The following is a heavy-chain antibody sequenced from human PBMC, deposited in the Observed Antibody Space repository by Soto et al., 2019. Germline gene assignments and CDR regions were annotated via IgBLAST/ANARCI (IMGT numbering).Heavy chain of an antibody. Sequence: QVQLVQSGGEVKKPGASVKVSCKASGYTFTRYGISWVRQAPGQGLEWMGWISSDNGKTNYAQSLQGRVTMTTDTSTSTAYMELRSLRSDDTAVYHCAREAGGYDEYFDYWGQGTLVTVSS. CDR3: AREAGGYDEYFDY. D-gene: IGHD5-12*01. V-gene: IGHV1-18*01. CDR1: GYTFTRYG. CDR2: ISSDNGKT. J-gene: IGHJ4*02.